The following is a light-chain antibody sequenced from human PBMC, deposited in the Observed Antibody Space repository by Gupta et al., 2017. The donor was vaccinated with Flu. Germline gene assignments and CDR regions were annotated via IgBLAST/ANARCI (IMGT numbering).Light chain of an antibody. J-gene: IGLJ2*01. CDR2: QDS. V-gene: IGLV3-1*01. CDR1: KLGDKY. Sequence: SGDKLGDKYACWYQQKPGQSPVLVIYQDSKRPSEIPERFSGSNSGNTATLTISGTQAMDEADYYCQAWDSSTDVVFGGGTKLTVL. CDR3: QAWDSSTDVV.